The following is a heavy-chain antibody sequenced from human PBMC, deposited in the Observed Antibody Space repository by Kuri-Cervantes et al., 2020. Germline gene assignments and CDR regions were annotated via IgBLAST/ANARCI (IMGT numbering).Heavy chain of an antibody. V-gene: IGHV3-11*04. J-gene: IGHJ3*02. D-gene: IGHD6-13*01. Sequence: GGSLRLSCAASGFTFNDYYMSWIRQAPGKGLEWVSYISSSGSTIYYADSVKGRFTISRDNAKNSLYLQMNSLRVEDTAVYYCARSGSSWRRGDAFDIWGQGTRVTVSS. CDR3: ARSGSSWRRGDAFDI. CDR1: GFTFNDYY. CDR2: ISSSGSTI.